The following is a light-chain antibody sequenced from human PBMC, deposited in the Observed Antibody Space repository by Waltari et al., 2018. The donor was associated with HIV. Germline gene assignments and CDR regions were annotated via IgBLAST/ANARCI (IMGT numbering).Light chain of an antibody. CDR2: GVS. CDR1: KGDVGGYNH. V-gene: IGLV2-14*01. CDR3: SSYSSSNTLVM. J-gene: IGLJ3*02. Sequence: QSALTQPASVSGSPGQSITISCTGTKGDVGGYNHVSCYQTHPGKAPKLIISGVSSRTSGFSNRWSGSKSVNTASLTSSGLQSEDEADYFCSSYSSSNTLVMFGGGTKLTVL.